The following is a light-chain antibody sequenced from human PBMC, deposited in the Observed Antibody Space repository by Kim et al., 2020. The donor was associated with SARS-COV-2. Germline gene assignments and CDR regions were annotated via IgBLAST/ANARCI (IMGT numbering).Light chain of an antibody. CDR3: SAWDSSLTAWV. Sequence: QTAAQSCYGNSNTVGKQGGAGLQQHQGQPPKLLSYRNNNRPSGVSERLSASRSGNTASLTITGLQPEDEAEYYCSAWDSSLTAWVFGGGTQLTVL. V-gene: IGLV10-54*01. CDR1: SNTVGKQG. J-gene: IGLJ3*02. CDR2: RNN.